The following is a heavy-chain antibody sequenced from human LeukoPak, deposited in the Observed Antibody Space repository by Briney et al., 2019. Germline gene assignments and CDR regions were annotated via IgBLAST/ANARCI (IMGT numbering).Heavy chain of an antibody. CDR1: GYSFTSYW. J-gene: IGHJ4*02. V-gene: IGHV5-51*01. D-gene: IGHD6-13*01. CDR2: IYPGDSDT. Sequence: GESLKISCKGSGYSFTSYWIGWVRQMPGKGLEWMGIIYPGDSDTRYSPSFQGQVTISADKSISTAYLQWSSLKASDTAMYYCARHGTRIAAAASGVAYWGQGTLVTVSS. CDR3: ARHGTRIAAAASGVAY.